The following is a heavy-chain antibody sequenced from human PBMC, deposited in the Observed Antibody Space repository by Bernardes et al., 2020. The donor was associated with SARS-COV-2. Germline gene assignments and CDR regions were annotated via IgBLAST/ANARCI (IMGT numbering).Heavy chain of an antibody. J-gene: IGHJ3*02. Sequence: SETLSLTCTVSGGSISSSSYFWGWIRQPPGLGLDWIGSTNYSGSTNYNPSLRSRVTISVDTSKNQFSLKLVSVTAADTAVFYCARRGAARDDAFDNWGQGTKVTVSS. V-gene: IGHV4-39*01. CDR3: ARRGAARDDAFDN. CDR1: GGSISSSSYF. CDR2: TNYSGST. D-gene: IGHD6-25*01.